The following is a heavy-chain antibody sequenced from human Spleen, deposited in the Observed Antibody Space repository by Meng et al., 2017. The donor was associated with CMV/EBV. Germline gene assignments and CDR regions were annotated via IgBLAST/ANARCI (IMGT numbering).Heavy chain of an antibody. D-gene: IGHD3-3*01. CDR2: ISGSGGST. Sequence: GESLKISCAASGFTFSSYAMSWVRQAPGKGLEWVSAISGSGGSTYYADSVKGRFTISRDNAKNSLYLPMNSLRAEDTAVYYCARDRGVERITIFGVVIEGDYYYGMDVWGQGTTVTVSS. V-gene: IGHV3-23*01. CDR1: GFTFSSYA. CDR3: ARDRGVERITIFGVVIEGDYYYGMDV. J-gene: IGHJ6*02.